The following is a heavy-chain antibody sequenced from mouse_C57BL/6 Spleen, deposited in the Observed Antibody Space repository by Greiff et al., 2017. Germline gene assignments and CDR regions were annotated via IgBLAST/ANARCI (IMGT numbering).Heavy chain of an antibody. CDR2: INPNNGGT. V-gene: IGHV1-26*01. D-gene: IGHD3-2*02. CDR3: ARPDSSGYPFDY. J-gene: IGHJ2*01. Sequence: VQLQQSGPELVKPGASVKISCKASGYTFTDYYMNWVKQSHGKSLEWIGDINPNNGGTSYNQKFKGKATLTVDKSSSTAYMELRSLTSEDSAVYYCARPDSSGYPFDYWGQGTTLTVSS. CDR1: GYTFTDYY.